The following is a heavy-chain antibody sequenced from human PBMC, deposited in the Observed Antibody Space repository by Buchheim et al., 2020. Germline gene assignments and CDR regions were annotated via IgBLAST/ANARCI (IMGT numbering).Heavy chain of an antibody. Sequence: QLQLQESGPGLVKPSETLSLTCTVSGGSIGSSSYYWGWIRQPPGKGLEWIGSIYYSGSTYYNPSLKSRVTISVDTSKNQFSLKLSSVTAADTAVYYCARDYLDYGGPGDWFDPWGQGTL. CDR3: ARDYLDYGGPGDWFDP. V-gene: IGHV4-39*07. D-gene: IGHD4-23*01. J-gene: IGHJ5*02. CDR1: GGSIGSSSYY. CDR2: IYYSGST.